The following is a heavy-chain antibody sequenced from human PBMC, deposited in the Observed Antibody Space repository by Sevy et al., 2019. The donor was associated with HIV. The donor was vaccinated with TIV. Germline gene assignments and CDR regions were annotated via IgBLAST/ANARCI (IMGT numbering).Heavy chain of an antibody. J-gene: IGHJ6*02. Sequence: ASVKVSCKVSGYTLTKLPMHWVRQAPRKGLEWMGGFDPEDGETIYAQKFQGRVTMTEDTSTDTAYMDLSSLRYDDTAVYYCATLDFWSDHPVYSRDAWGQGTTVTVSS. CDR1: GYTLTKLP. CDR3: ATLDFWSDHPVYSRDA. D-gene: IGHD3-3*01. V-gene: IGHV1-24*01. CDR2: FDPEDGET.